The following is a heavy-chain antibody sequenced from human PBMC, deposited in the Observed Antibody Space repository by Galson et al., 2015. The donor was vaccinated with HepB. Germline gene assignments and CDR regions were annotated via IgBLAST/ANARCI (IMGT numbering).Heavy chain of an antibody. Sequence: QSGAEVKKPGESLKISCKGSGYSFTSYWIGWVRQMPGKGLEWMGIIYPGDSDTRYSPSFQGQVTISADKSISTAYLQWSSLKASDTAMYYCARHADYGDYKGGTTSIHCIGYWGQGTLVTVSS. CDR3: ARHADYGDYKGGTTSIHCIGY. V-gene: IGHV5-51*01. D-gene: IGHD4-17*01. CDR2: IYPGDSDT. CDR1: GYSFTSYW. J-gene: IGHJ4*02.